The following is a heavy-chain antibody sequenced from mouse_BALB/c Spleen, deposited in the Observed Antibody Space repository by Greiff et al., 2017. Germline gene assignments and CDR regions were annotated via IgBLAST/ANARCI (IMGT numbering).Heavy chain of an antibody. V-gene: IGHV1S29*02. Sequence: VQLQQSGPELVKPGASVKISCKASGYTFTDYNMHWVKQSHGKSLEWIGYIYPYNGGTGYNQKFKSKATLTVDNSSSTAYMELRSLTSEDSAVYYCAKQGRRGHDLDYWGQGTTLTVSS. CDR1: GYTFTDYN. CDR2: IYPYNGGT. J-gene: IGHJ2*01. CDR3: AKQGRRGHDLDY. D-gene: IGHD4-1*01.